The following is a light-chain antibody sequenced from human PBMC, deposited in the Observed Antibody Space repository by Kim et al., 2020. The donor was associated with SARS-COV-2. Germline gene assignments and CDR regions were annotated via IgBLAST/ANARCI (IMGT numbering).Light chain of an antibody. CDR1: SSNIGAGYD. J-gene: IGLJ1*01. CDR2: GNS. Sequence: QRVTIACTGISSNIGAGYDVHWYLQLPGTAPKLLIYGNSIRPSGVPDRFSGSKSGTSASLAITGLQTEDEADYYCQSYDSSLSGYVFGTGTKVTVL. V-gene: IGLV1-40*01. CDR3: QSYDSSLSGYV.